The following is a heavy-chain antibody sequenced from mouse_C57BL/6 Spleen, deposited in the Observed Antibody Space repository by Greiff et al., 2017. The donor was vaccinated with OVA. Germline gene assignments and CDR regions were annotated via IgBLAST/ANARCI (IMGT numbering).Heavy chain of an antibody. CDR1: GYAFSSYW. V-gene: IGHV1-80*01. CDR2: IYPGDGDT. D-gene: IGHD1-1*01. Sequence: VQLQQSGAELVKPGASVKISCKASGYAFSSYWMNWVKQRPGKGLEWIGQIYPGDGDTNYNGKFKGKATLTADKSSSTAYMQLSSLTSEDSAVYFCARWYYGSSDYYAMDYWGQGTSVTVSS. CDR3: ARWYYGSSDYYAMDY. J-gene: IGHJ4*01.